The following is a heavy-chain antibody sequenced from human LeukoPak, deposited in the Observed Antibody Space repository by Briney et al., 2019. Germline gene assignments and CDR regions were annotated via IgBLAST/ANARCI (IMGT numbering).Heavy chain of an antibody. Sequence: GGSLRLSCTASGFNFGNYAMSWVRQAPGRGLEWLGFIRSKASGGAIEYDPSVDGRFTISRDDSKSIAYLQMTSLKTEDTATYFCTREVDGMSAYWGQGTLVTVSS. V-gene: IGHV3-49*04. CDR3: TREVDGMSAY. J-gene: IGHJ4*02. D-gene: IGHD1-14*01. CDR2: IRSKASGGAI. CDR1: GFNFGNYA.